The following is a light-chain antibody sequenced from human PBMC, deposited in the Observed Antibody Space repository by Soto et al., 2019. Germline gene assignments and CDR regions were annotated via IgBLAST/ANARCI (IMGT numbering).Light chain of an antibody. V-gene: IGKV1-39*01. CDR3: QQSYGTPLT. J-gene: IGKJ4*01. CDR1: QRITTY. Sequence: DIRLTQSPSSLSASVGDRVTITCRASQRITTYLNWYQQRPGKSPTLLISSASTLQSGVPARFSGSGSGTDFTLTITSLQPEDFATYYCQQSYGTPLTFGGGTKVEIK. CDR2: SAS.